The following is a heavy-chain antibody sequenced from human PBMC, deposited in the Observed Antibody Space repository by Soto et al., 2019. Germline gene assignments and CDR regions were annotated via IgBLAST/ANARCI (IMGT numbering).Heavy chain of an antibody. CDR2: IIPIFGTA. Sequence: SVKVACHAAGDTFSSYAISWVRNTPGQGLEWMGGIIPIFGTANYAQKFQGRVTITADESTSTAYMELSSLRSEDTAVYYCARDLGLRWSVPWGQGTLVTVSS. CDR3: ARDLGLRWSVP. V-gene: IGHV1-69*13. CDR1: GDTFSSYA. J-gene: IGHJ5*02.